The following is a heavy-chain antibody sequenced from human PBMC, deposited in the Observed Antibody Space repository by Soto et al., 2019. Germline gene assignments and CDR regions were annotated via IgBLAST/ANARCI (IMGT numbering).Heavy chain of an antibody. CDR2: IWYDGSNT. CDR3: ARSLRAAAGRDYFQY. J-gene: IGHJ1*01. CDR1: GFIFSSYG. V-gene: IGHV3-33*01. D-gene: IGHD6-13*01. Sequence: QVQLVESGGGVVQPGRSLTLSCAASGFIFSSYGMHWVRQAPGKGLQWVAVIWYDGSNTYYADSVKGRFTISRDNSKNTRYLQMNSLRAEDTAVYYCARSLRAAAGRDYFQYWGQGTLVTVSS.